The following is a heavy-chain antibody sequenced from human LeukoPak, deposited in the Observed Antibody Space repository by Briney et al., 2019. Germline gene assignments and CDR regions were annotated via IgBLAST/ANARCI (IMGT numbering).Heavy chain of an antibody. CDR3: ARVGIVDAFDI. V-gene: IGHV6-1*01. CDR1: GDSVSGYSAA. Sequence: QTLLRSCAHSGDSVSGYSAAWNCIRQSPSRELEWLGRTYYRSKWYNDYAVSVKSRITINPDTSTNQFSLQLNSVTPEDTAVYYCARVGIVDAFDIWGQGTMVTVSS. D-gene: IGHD1-26*01. J-gene: IGHJ3*02. CDR2: TYYRSKWYN.